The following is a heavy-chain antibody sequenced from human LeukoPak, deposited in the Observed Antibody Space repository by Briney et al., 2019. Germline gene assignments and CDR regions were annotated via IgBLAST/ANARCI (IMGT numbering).Heavy chain of an antibody. CDR3: AKDCSGGSCYGY. V-gene: IGHV3-23*01. Sequence: GGSLRLSCAASGFTFSSYAMSWVRQAPGKGLEWVSAISGSGGSTYYADSVKGRFAISRDNSENTLYLQMNSLRAEDTAVYYCAKDCSGGSCYGYWGQGTLVTVSS. CDR1: GFTFSSYA. J-gene: IGHJ4*02. CDR2: ISGSGGST. D-gene: IGHD2-15*01.